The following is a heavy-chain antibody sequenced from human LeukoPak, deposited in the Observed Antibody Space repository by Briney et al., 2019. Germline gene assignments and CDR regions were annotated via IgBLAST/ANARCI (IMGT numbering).Heavy chain of an antibody. CDR1: GGTFSSYA. CDR2: IIPILGIA. CDR3: ASSIVVVTEDAFDI. D-gene: IGHD3-22*01. Sequence: SVKVSCKASGGTFSSYAISWVRQAPGQGLEWMGRIIPILGIANYAQKFQGRVTITADKSTSTAYMELSSLRSEDTAVYYCASSIVVVTEDAFDIWGQGTMVTVSS. V-gene: IGHV1-69*04. J-gene: IGHJ3*02.